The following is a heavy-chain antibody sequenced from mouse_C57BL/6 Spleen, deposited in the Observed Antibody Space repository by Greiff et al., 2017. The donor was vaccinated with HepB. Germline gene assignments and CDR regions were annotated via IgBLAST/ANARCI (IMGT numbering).Heavy chain of an antibody. Sequence: QVQLQQSGAELVRPGTSVKVSCKASGYAFTNYLIEWVKQRPGQGLEWIGVINPGSGGTNYNEKFKGKATLTADKSSSTAYMQLSSLPSEDSAVYFCARRREGVDYWGQGTTLTVSS. CDR3: ARRREGVDY. V-gene: IGHV1-54*01. CDR1: GYAFTNYL. CDR2: INPGSGGT. J-gene: IGHJ2*01.